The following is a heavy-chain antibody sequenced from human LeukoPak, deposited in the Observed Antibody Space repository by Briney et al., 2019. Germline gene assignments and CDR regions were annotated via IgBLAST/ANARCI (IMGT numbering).Heavy chain of an antibody. CDR3: ARGPDPSGYNFGFYYFDY. V-gene: IGHV4-4*02. D-gene: IGHD5-24*01. CDR1: GGSISSSNW. CDR2: IYYSGST. J-gene: IGHJ4*02. Sequence: PSETLSLTCAVSGGSISSSNWWSWVRQPPGKGLEWIGSIYYSGSTYYNPSLKSRVTISVDTSKNQFSLKLSSVTAADTAVYYCARGPDPSGYNFGFYYFDYWGQGTLVTVSS.